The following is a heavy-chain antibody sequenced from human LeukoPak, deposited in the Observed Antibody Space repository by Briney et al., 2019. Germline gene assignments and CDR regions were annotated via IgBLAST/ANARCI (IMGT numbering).Heavy chain of an antibody. V-gene: IGHV4-59*08. D-gene: IGHD2-2*02. CDR3: ARHSYTPFDY. J-gene: IGHJ4*02. Sequence: SETLSLTCSVSGGSISTYYWSWIRQSPGKGLEWIGYIYHNGDTNYNPSFRSRVTISVDTSKNQFSLRLMSVTAADTAIYYCARHSYTPFDYWGQGSLVTVSS. CDR2: IYHNGDT. CDR1: GGSISTYY.